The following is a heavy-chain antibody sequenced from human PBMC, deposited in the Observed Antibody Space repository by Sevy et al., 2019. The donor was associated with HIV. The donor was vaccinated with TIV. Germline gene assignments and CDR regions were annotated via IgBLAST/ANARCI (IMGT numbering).Heavy chain of an antibody. Sequence: ASVKVSCKVSGYTLTEFSMHWVRQAPGKGLEWMATFDPEDGETIYAQKFQGRVTMTEDTSTDTAYMELSSLRSEDTTVYFYVTTKDYYDSSGYPFDYWGQGTLVTVSS. CDR2: FDPEDGET. J-gene: IGHJ4*02. CDR1: GYTLTEFS. D-gene: IGHD3-22*01. V-gene: IGHV1-24*01. CDR3: VTTKDYYDSSGYPFDY.